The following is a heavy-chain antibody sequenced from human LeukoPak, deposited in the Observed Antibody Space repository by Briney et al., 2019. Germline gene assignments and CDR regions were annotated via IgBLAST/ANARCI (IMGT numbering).Heavy chain of an antibody. J-gene: IGHJ3*01. D-gene: IGHD1-26*01. V-gene: IGHV3-21*06. CDR1: GFTFKSYT. CDR3: AKAQSDIVGAVFFSFDV. Sequence: GGSLRLSCGVSGFTFKSYTMNWVRQAPGKGLEWVASILGSGTEMYYADSLKGRFTISRDNSKNSLYLQMNSLRVEDTAVYYCAKAQSDIVGAVFFSFDVWGQGTMVSVSS. CDR2: ILGSGTEM.